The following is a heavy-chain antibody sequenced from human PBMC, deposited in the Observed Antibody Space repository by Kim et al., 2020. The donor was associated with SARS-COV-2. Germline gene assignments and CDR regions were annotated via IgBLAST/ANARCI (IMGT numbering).Heavy chain of an antibody. V-gene: IGHV3-33*01. Sequence: GGSLRLSCVASGFIFSDFGMHWVRQAPGKGLEWVAVIWYDGSNKYYADSVKGRFTISRDNSKNTLYLQMSSLRGEDTAVDYCARGSGYYWGGGGDWGKGT. J-gene: IGHJ1*01. CDR3: ARGSGYYWGGGGD. CDR1: GFIFSDFG. CDR2: IWYDGSNK. D-gene: IGHD3-22*01.